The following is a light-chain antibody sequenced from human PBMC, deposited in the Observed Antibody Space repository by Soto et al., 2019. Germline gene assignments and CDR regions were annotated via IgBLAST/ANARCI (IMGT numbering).Light chain of an antibody. CDR2: AAS. Sequence: AIQMTQSPSSLSASVGDRVTITCRASQGIRTELSWFQQRPGNAPTLLISAASRLQSGVPSRFSGRGSGTDFTLTISSLQPEDFATYYCLQDYDYPRTFGQGTKVDI. CDR3: LQDYDYPRT. CDR1: QGIRTE. J-gene: IGKJ1*01. V-gene: IGKV1-6*01.